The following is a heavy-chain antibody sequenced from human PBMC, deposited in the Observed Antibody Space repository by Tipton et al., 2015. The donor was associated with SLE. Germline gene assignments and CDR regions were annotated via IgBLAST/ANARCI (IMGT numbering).Heavy chain of an antibody. V-gene: IGHV4-34*01. CDR2: INHSGST. D-gene: IGHD3-22*01. CDR1: GGSFSGYY. J-gene: IGHJ4*02. Sequence: TLSLTCAVYGGSFSGYYWSWIRQPPGKGLEWIGEINHSGSTNYNPSLKSRVTIALDTSKNQFSLRLSSVTAADTAVYYCVSYDRSGYQFDYWGQGTLVTVSS. CDR3: VSYDRSGYQFDY.